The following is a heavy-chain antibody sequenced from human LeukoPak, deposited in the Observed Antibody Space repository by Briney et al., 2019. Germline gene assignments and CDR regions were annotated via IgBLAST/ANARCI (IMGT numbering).Heavy chain of an antibody. J-gene: IGHJ4*02. D-gene: IGHD6-6*01. Sequence: GGSLRLSGAASGFTFSSYAMLWVRQAPGKGLEWVAVISYDGSNKYYADSVKGRFTISSDNSNNTLYQQMNSLSAEDTAVYYCARVTGQLVPSPPLFWGQGTLVTVSS. V-gene: IGHV3-30-3*01. CDR3: ARVTGQLVPSPPLF. CDR1: GFTFSSYA. CDR2: ISYDGSNK.